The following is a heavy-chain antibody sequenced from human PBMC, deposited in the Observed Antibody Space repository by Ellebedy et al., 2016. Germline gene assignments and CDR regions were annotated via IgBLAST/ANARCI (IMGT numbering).Heavy chain of an antibody. CDR2: VFSSGTT. V-gene: IGHV4-59*01. CDR1: GASISDYS. CDR3: ARGSSCGATCFWYFDF. D-gene: IGHD2-21*01. J-gene: IGHJ4*02. Sequence: SETLSLTCAVSGASISDYSWSWIRQPPGRGLEWIGSVFSSGTTGYSPSLKSRVTMSVDTSNNFFSLNLNSVTAADTAVYYCARGSSCGATCFWYFDFWGQGTLVTVSS.